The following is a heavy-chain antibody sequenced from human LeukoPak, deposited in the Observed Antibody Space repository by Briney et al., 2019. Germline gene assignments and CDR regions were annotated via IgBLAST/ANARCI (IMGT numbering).Heavy chain of an antibody. D-gene: IGHD1-20*01. CDR3: ARDHNWNWFDP. CDR2: MNQDGSAK. Sequence: GGSLRLSCAASGLTFGSYGMSWVRQAPGKGLEWVANMNQDGSAKYYVDSVKGRFTISRDNAKSSLYLQMNSLRAEDTAVYYCARDHNWNWFDPWGQGILVTVSS. V-gene: IGHV3-7*01. CDR1: GLTFGSYG. J-gene: IGHJ5*02.